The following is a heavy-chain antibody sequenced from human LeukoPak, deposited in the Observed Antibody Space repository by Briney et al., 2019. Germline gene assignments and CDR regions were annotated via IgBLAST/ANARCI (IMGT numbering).Heavy chain of an antibody. CDR2: INPNSGGT. Sequence: ASVKVSCKASGYTFTGYYMHWVRQAPGQGLEWMGWINPNSGGTNYAQKFQGWVTMTRDTSISTAYMELSRLRSDDTAVYYCAREGSGYSYGYQDYWGQGTLVTVSS. CDR3: AREGSGYSYGYQDY. D-gene: IGHD5-18*01. V-gene: IGHV1-2*04. J-gene: IGHJ4*02. CDR1: GYTFTGYY.